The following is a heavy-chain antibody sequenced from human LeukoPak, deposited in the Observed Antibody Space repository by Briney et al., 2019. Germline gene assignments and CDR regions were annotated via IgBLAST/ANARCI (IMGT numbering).Heavy chain of an antibody. V-gene: IGHV3-48*03. CDR3: AEYYFYDSSGYQQYYFDY. Sequence: PGGSLRLSCAASGFTFSSYEMNWVRQAPGKGLEWVSYISSSGSTIYYADSVKGRFTISRDNAKNSLYLQMNSLRAEDTAVYYCAEYYFYDSSGYQQYYFDYWGQGTLVTVSS. J-gene: IGHJ4*02. CDR1: GFTFSSYE. D-gene: IGHD3-22*01. CDR2: ISSSGSTI.